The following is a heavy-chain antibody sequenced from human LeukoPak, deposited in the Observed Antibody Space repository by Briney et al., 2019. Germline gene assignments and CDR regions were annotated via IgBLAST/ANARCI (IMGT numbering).Heavy chain of an antibody. CDR3: ASHYDSSGYYYY. CDR1: GDSMSDYF. D-gene: IGHD3-22*01. V-gene: IGHV4-59*01. CDR2: IYYSGST. J-gene: IGHJ4*02. Sequence: SETLSLTCTVSGDSMSDYFWTWIRQPPGKGLEWIGYIYYSGSTNYNPSLKSRVTISVDTSKNQFSLKLSSVTAADTAVYYCASHYDSSGYYYYWGQGTLVTVSS.